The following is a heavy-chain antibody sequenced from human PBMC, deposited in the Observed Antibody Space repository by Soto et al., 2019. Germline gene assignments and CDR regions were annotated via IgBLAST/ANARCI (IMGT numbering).Heavy chain of an antibody. J-gene: IGHJ3*02. D-gene: IGHD3-3*01. CDR2: INSDGSST. Sequence: GGSLRLSCAASGFTFSSYWMHWVRQAPGKGLVWVSRINSDGSSTSYADSVKGRFTISRDNAKNTLYLQMNSRRAEDTAVYYCARESDDYAFDIWGQGTMVTVSS. CDR1: GFTFSSYW. V-gene: IGHV3-74*01. CDR3: ARESDDYAFDI.